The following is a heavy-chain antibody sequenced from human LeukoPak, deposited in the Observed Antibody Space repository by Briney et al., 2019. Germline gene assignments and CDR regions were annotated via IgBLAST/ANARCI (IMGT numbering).Heavy chain of an antibody. CDR3: ATADCGWYLDY. CDR1: GFTVSSNY. J-gene: IGHJ4*02. D-gene: IGHD6-19*01. CDR2: IYSGGST. V-gene: IGHV3-66*01. Sequence: PGGSLRLSCAASGFTVSSNYMSWVRQAPGKELEWVSVIYSGGSTYYADSVQGRFTISRDHSKHTLYLQMNSLRPEDTAMYYCATADCGWYLDYWGQGTLVTVAS.